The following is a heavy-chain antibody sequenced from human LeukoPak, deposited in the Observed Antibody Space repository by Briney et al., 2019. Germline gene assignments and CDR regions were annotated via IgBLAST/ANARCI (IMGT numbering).Heavy chain of an antibody. CDR3: ARSMVRGPDIWVPCPSGMDV. V-gene: IGHV3-33*01. CDR1: GFTFSSYG. Sequence: GGSLRLSCAASGFTFSSYGMHWVRQAPGKGLEWVAVIWYDGSNKYYADSVKGRFTISRDNSKNTLYLQMNSLRAEDTAVYYCARSMVRGPDIWVPCPSGMDVWGKGTTVTVSS. CDR2: IWYDGSNK. J-gene: IGHJ6*04. D-gene: IGHD3-10*01.